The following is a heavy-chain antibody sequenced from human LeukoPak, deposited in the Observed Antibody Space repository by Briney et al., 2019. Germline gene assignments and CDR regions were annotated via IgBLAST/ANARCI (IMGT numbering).Heavy chain of an antibody. CDR2: IIPIFGTA. J-gene: IGHJ1*01. CDR1: GGTFSSYA. CDR3: ARHVVVTAIRSHEGYFQH. Sequence: SVKVSCKASGGTFSSYAISWVRQAPGQGLEWMGGIIPIFGTANYAQKFQGRVTITTDESTSTAYMELSSLRSEDTAVYYCARHVVVTAIRSHEGYFQHWGQGTLVTVSS. V-gene: IGHV1-69*05. D-gene: IGHD2-21*02.